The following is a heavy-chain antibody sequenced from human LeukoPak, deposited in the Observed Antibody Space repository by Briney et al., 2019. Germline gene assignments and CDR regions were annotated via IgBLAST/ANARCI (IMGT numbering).Heavy chain of an antibody. CDR3: ARARRCGLYNDYGACFDC. Sequence: GGSLRLSCAVSGLTVSSNHMIWVRQAPGKGLEWVSIIYIAGSTFYPDSVKGRFTISRDNSKNTLCLQMNSLRAEDTAVYYCARARRCGLYNDYGACFDCWGQGTLVTVSS. D-gene: IGHD4-17*01. J-gene: IGHJ4*02. V-gene: IGHV3-53*01. CDR1: GLTVSSNH. CDR2: IYIAGST.